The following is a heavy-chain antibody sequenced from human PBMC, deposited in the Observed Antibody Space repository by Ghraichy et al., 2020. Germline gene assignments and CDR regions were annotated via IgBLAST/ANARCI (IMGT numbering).Heavy chain of an antibody. Sequence: GSLRLSCAASGFTFSSYGMHWVRQAPGKGLEWVAVVRYDGNNKFYGDSVKGRFTISRDNSKNTLYLQMNSLRAEDTAVYYCARDPTSSGNLMDVWGQGTTVIVSS. J-gene: IGHJ6*02. CDR2: VRYDGNNK. V-gene: IGHV3-33*01. CDR1: GFTFSSYG. CDR3: ARDPTSSGNLMDV. D-gene: IGHD6-6*01.